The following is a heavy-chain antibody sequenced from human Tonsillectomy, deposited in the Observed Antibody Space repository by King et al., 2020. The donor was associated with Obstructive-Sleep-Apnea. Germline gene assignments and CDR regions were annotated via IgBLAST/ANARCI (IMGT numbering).Heavy chain of an antibody. D-gene: IGHD3-16*01. CDR3: ARRGTPGAFDI. CDR1: GYSISRSNW. CDR2: IHYSCNT. J-gene: IGHJ3*02. Sequence: VQLQESGPGLGKPSDTLALTCAISGYSISRSNWWGWILPPPGKGLEWIGHIHYSCNTFYNSSLQRRVTLSVDTAKNQFSLRLSSVTSVDTAVYYCARRGTPGAFDIWGQGAMVTVSS. V-gene: IGHV4-28*01.